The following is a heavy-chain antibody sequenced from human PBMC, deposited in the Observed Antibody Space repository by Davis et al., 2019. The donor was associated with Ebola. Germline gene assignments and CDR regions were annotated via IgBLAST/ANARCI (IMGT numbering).Heavy chain of an antibody. Sequence: GSLRLSCAVYGGSFSGYYWSWIRQPPGKGLEWIGYIYYSGSTNYNPSLKSRVTISVDTSKNQFSLKLSSVTAADTAVYYCARGSGSGGYWGQGTLVTVSS. J-gene: IGHJ4*02. CDR2: IYYSGST. D-gene: IGHD1-26*01. CDR1: GGSFSGYY. V-gene: IGHV4-59*01. CDR3: ARGSGSGGY.